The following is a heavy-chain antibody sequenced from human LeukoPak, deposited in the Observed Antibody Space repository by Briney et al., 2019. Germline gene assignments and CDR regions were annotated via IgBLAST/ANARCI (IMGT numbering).Heavy chain of an antibody. J-gene: IGHJ4*02. Sequence: SETLSLTCTVSGVSISSYYWTWIRQPPGKGLEWIGYIYYSGSTNYNPSLKSRVTISVDTSKNQFSLKLNSVTAADTAVYYCARVGTDSGSYYPFDYWGQGTLVTVSS. D-gene: IGHD1-26*01. V-gene: IGHV4-59*01. CDR2: IYYSGST. CDR1: GVSISSYY. CDR3: ARVGTDSGSYYPFDY.